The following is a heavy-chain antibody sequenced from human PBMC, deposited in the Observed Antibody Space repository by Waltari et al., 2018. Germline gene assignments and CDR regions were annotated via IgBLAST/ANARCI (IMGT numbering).Heavy chain of an antibody. V-gene: IGHV2-5*01. CDR1: GFSLSTNGEG. CDR3: AHIFSSSAAYFDY. CDR2: IYWTDGK. D-gene: IGHD3-22*01. J-gene: IGHJ4*02. Sequence: QITLKESGPTLVKPTQTLTLTCSFSGFSLSTNGEGVGWIRQSPGKALEWRGLIYWTDGKAYNPSLESRLTFTKDTSKNQVVLKMTNMDAVDTATYYCAHIFSSSAAYFDYWGQGTLVTVS.